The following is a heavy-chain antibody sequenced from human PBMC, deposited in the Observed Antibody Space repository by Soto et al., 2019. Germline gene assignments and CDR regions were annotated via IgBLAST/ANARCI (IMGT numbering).Heavy chain of an antibody. CDR3: VRWVLGNYDY. CDR1: GFTFSSYD. J-gene: IGHJ4*02. CDR2: ISSNGGTT. Sequence: EVQLAESGGGMVQPGGSLRLSCVASGFTFSSYDMHWVRQAPGKGLEYVSSISSNGGTTYYGNSVKGRFTISRDNSKNTLYLQMGSLRAEDMAVYYCVRWVLGNYDYWGQGTLVTVSS. D-gene: IGHD1-7*01. V-gene: IGHV3-64*01.